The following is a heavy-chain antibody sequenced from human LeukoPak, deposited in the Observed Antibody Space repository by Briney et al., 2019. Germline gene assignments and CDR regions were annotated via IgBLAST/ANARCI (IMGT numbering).Heavy chain of an antibody. CDR2: IWYDGSNK. CDR3: ARDKVRYYYYYYGMDV. CDR1: GFTFSSYG. V-gene: IGHV3-33*01. Sequence: GGSLRLSCAASGFTFSSYGMHWVRQAPGKGLEWVAVIWYDGSNKYYADSVKGRFTISRDNSKNTLYLQMDSLRAEDTAVYYCARDKVRYYYYYYGMDVWGQGTTVTVSS. J-gene: IGHJ6*02. D-gene: IGHD3-10*01.